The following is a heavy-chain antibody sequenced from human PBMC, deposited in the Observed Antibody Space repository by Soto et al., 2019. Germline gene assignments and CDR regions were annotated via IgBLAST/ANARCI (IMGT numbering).Heavy chain of an antibody. CDR1: GGSISSGGTGSY. Sequence: SETLSLTCTVSGGSISSGGTGSYWTWIRQLPGKGLEWIGYIYYTGNTYYNPSLKSRPTISIDTSENQFSLKLTSVTAADTAVYYCASPKIAFYNWFDPWGQGTLVTVSS. J-gene: IGHJ5*02. V-gene: IGHV4-31*03. CDR2: IYYTGNT. CDR3: ASPKIAFYNWFDP. D-gene: IGHD3-3*02.